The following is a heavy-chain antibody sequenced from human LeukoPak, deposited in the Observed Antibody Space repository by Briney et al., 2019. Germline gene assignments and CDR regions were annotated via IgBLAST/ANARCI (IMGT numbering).Heavy chain of an antibody. D-gene: IGHD1-1*01. V-gene: IGHV4-59*01. J-gene: IGHJ6*03. Sequence: SETLSLTCTVSGGSISSYYWSWIRQPPGKGLEWIGYIYYSGSTNYNPSLKSRVTISVDTSKNQFSLKLSSVTAADTAVYYCARGGGERGYNWNDMDYHFYMDAWGTGTTVIISS. CDR1: GGSISSYY. CDR2: IYYSGST. CDR3: ARGGGERGYNWNDMDYHFYMDA.